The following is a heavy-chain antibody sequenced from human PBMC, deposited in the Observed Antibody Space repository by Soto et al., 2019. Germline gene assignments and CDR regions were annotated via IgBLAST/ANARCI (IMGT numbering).Heavy chain of an antibody. V-gene: IGHV3-74*03. Sequence: EVQLVESGGGLVQPGESLRLSCAASGLTFRSYWMHWVRHAPGKGLVWVSRINPAGSVAMYVDSVKGRFTISRDNAKNTLYLHMNSLRAEDTAVYGCVRGMQLWRIDTWGQGTLVNVSS. CDR1: GLTFRSYW. J-gene: IGHJ5*02. CDR2: INPAGSVA. D-gene: IGHD2-21*01. CDR3: VRGMQLWRIDT.